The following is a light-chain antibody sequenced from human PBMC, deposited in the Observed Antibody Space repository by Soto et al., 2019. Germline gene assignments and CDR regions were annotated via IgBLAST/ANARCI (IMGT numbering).Light chain of an antibody. CDR3: CSSAPVSTYV. V-gene: IGLV2-23*01. CDR1: SDDVGAYNS. J-gene: IGLJ1*01. CDR2: KGT. Sequence: QSVLAQPASVSGSPGQSITISCTGTSDDVGAYNSVSWYQQLPHKAPQVILYKGTQRPSGVSSRFSGSTSGNAASLTISGLQADDEADYVCCSSAPVSTYVFGTGTKDT.